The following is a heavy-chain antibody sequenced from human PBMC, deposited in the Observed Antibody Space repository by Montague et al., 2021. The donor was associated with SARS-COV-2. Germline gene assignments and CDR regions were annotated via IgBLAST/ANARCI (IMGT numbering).Heavy chain of an antibody. V-gene: IGHV6-1*01. J-gene: IGHJ4*02. D-gene: IGHD6-13*01. CDR2: TYYRSKWNY. Sequence: CAISGDSVGIKTAGWNWIRQTPSRRLEQLVGTYYRSKWNYDYAVSVKSRMTISPDTSKNQFSLQLSSVTPEDRAVYYCARDPRYSLSWSFDYWGQGTLVTVSS. CDR1: GDSVGIKTAG. CDR3: ARDPRYSLSWSFDY.